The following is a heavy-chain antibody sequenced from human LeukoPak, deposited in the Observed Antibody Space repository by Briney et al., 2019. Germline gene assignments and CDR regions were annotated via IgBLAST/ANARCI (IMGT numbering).Heavy chain of an antibody. V-gene: IGHV3-30*04. CDR3: ARDAHDNEITMIVVVMWYFDY. J-gene: IGHJ4*02. Sequence: GGSLRLSCAASGFTFSSYAMHWVRQAPGKGLEWVAVISYDGSNKYYADSVKGRFTISRDNSRNTLYLQMNSLRAEDTAVYYCARDAHDNEITMIVVVMWYFDYWGQGTLVTVSS. D-gene: IGHD3-22*01. CDR2: ISYDGSNK. CDR1: GFTFSSYA.